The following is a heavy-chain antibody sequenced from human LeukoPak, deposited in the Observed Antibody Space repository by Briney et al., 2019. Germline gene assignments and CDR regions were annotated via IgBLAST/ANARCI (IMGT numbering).Heavy chain of an antibody. CDR1: GFTFSSYA. V-gene: IGHV3-23*01. CDR2: ISGSGGST. J-gene: IGHJ6*02. Sequence: GGSLRLSCAASGFTFSSYAMSWARQAPGKGLEWVSAISGSGGSTYYADSVKGRFTISRDNSKNTLYLQMNSLRAEDTAVYYCAKTPVAGTDYGMDVWGQGTTVTVSS. D-gene: IGHD6-19*01. CDR3: AKTPVAGTDYGMDV.